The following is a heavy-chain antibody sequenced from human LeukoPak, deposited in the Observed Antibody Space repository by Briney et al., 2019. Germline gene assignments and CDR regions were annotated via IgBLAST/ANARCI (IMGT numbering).Heavy chain of an antibody. Sequence: SVRVSCKASGGTFSSYAISWVRQAPGQGLEWMGGIIPIFGTANYAQKFQGRVTITADESTSTAYMEPSSLRSEDTAVYYCASLHPLDYYGMDVWGQGTTVTVSS. CDR3: ASLHPLDYYGMDV. CDR1: GGTFSSYA. J-gene: IGHJ6*02. CDR2: IIPIFGTA. V-gene: IGHV1-69*01.